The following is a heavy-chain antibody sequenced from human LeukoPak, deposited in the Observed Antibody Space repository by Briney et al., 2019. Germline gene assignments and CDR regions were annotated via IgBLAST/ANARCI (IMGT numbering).Heavy chain of an antibody. D-gene: IGHD6-13*01. V-gene: IGHV1-3*01. CDR2: IDAGNGNT. CDR1: GYTFTSYA. Sequence: ASVKVSCKASGYTFTSYAMHWVRQAPGQRLEWMGWIDAGNGNTKYSQKFQGRVTITRDTSASTAYMELSSLRSEDTAVYYCAAPSSSCPFDYWGQGTLVTVSS. CDR3: AAPSSSCPFDY. J-gene: IGHJ4*02.